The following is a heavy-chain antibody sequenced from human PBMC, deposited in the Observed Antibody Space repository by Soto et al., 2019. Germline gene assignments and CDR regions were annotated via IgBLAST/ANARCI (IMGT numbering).Heavy chain of an antibody. V-gene: IGHV4-61*08. CDR1: GGSISSGDYY. CDR2: IYDSGST. J-gene: IGHJ4*02. D-gene: IGHD6-13*01. Sequence: SETLSLTCTVSGGSISSGDYYWSWIRQPPGKGLEWIGYIYDSGSTNYNPSLKSRVTISVDKSKSQFSLKLNSLTAADTAVYYCARDPRGAYSSSFSGIDYWGQGILVTVSS. CDR3: ARDPRGAYSSSFSGIDY.